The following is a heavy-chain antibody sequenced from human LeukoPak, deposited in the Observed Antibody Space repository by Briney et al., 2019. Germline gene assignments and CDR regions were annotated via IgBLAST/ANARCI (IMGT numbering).Heavy chain of an antibody. Sequence: SETLSLTCTVSGGSISSGNYYWGWIRQPPGTGLEWIGNIHSGGSTYYDPSLKSRATISIDTSKNHFSLTVGSVTAADTAIYYCVRRRGGSSHRDYWGQGTLVTVSS. CDR1: GGSISSGNYY. D-gene: IGHD2-15*01. J-gene: IGHJ4*02. CDR3: VRRRGGSSHRDY. CDR2: IHSGGST. V-gene: IGHV4-39*02.